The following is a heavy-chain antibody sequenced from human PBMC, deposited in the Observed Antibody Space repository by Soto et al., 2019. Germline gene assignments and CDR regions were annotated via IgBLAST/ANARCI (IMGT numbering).Heavy chain of an antibody. CDR2: INAGNGNT. J-gene: IGHJ6*02. D-gene: IGHD2-8*01. CDR3: ARDRGTKHTLGSYYYYGMDV. Sequence: ASVKVSCKASGYTFTSYAMHWVRQAPGQRLEWMGWINAGNGNTKYSQKFQGRVTMTTDTSTSTAYMELRSLRSDDTAVYYCARDRGTKHTLGSYYYYGMDVWGQGTTVTVSS. CDR1: GYTFTSYA. V-gene: IGHV1-3*01.